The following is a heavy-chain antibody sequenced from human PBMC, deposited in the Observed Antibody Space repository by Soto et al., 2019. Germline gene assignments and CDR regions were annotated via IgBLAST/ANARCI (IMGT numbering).Heavy chain of an antibody. D-gene: IGHD3-22*01. Sequence: EVQLVESGGGLVQPGGSLRLSCAASGFTFSSYSMNWVRQAPGKGLEWVSYISSSSSTIYYADSVKGRFTISRDNAKNSLYLQMNSRRAEDTAVYYCARGAYYYDSSGLSYWGQGTLVTVYS. CDR3: ARGAYYYDSSGLSY. J-gene: IGHJ4*02. CDR1: GFTFSSYS. CDR2: ISSSSSTI. V-gene: IGHV3-48*01.